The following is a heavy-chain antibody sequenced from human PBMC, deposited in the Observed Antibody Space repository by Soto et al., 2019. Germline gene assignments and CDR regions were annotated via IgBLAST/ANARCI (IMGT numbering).Heavy chain of an antibody. Sequence: PSETLSLTCTVSGGSISSYYWSWIRQPPGKGLEWIGYIYYSGSTNYNPSLKSRVTISVDTSKNQFSLKLSSVTAADTAVYYCARGIKVATPIDYWGQGTLVTVSS. CDR1: GGSISSYY. CDR2: IYYSGST. CDR3: ARGIKVATPIDY. V-gene: IGHV4-59*01. D-gene: IGHD5-12*01. J-gene: IGHJ4*02.